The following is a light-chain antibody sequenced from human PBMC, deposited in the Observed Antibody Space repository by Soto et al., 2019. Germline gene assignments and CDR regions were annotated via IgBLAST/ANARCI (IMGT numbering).Light chain of an antibody. Sequence: EIVMTQSPATLSVSPGERATLSCRASQSVSSNLAWYQQKPGQAPRLLIYGASTRATGIPARFSGSGSGTEFTLTISSLQPEDFATYYCLQHNSFSITFGQGTRLEIK. CDR1: QSVSSN. CDR3: LQHNSFSIT. J-gene: IGKJ5*01. CDR2: GAS. V-gene: IGKV3-15*01.